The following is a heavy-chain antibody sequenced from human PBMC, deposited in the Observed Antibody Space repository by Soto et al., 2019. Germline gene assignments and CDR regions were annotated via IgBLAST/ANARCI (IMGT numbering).Heavy chain of an antibody. CDR2: ISYDGSNK. V-gene: IGHV3-30*18. CDR1: GFTFSSYG. J-gene: IGHJ4*02. CDR3: AKGEWEYEEPVDY. Sequence: GGSLRLSCAASGFTFSSYGMHWVRQAPGKGLEWVAVISYDGSNKYYADSVKGRFTISRDNSKNTLYLQMNSLRAEDTAVYYCAKGEWEYEEPVDYWGQGTLVTVSS. D-gene: IGHD3-16*01.